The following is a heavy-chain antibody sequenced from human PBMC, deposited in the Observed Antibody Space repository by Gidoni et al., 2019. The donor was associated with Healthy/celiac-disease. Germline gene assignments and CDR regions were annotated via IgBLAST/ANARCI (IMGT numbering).Heavy chain of an antibody. D-gene: IGHD2-21*02. J-gene: IGHJ3*02. CDR3: AKSLAYCGGDCRSDAFDI. CDR2: ISGSGGST. Sequence: EVQLLESGGGLVQPGGSLRLSCAASGFTFSSYAMSWVRQAPGKGLEWVSAISGSGGSTYYADSVKGRFTISRDNSKNTLYLQMNSLRAEDTAVYYCAKSLAYCGGDCRSDAFDIWGQGTMVTVSS. CDR1: GFTFSSYA. V-gene: IGHV3-23*01.